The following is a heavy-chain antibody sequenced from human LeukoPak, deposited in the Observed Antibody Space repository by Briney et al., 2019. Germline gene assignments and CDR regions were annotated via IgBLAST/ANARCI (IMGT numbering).Heavy chain of an antibody. CDR2: IKQDGSEK. CDR1: GFTFSGSW. J-gene: IGHJ4*02. V-gene: IGHV3-7*01. CDR3: ARLNGEVTVFGY. D-gene: IGHD4-17*01. Sequence: GGPLRLSCAASGFTFSGSWMSWVRQAPGKGLDWVANIKQDGSEKYYVDSVKGRFTISRDNAENSLFLQMNSLRAEDTAVYYCARLNGEVTVFGYWGQGALVTVSS.